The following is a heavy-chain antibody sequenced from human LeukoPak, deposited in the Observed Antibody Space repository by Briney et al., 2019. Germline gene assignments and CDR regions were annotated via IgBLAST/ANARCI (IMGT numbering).Heavy chain of an antibody. CDR1: GFTFSDYY. CDR2: IYTSRNTI. D-gene: IGHD3-10*01. CDR3: ARSPAFFGNYHYGMDV. Sequence: PGGSLRLSCAASGFTFSDYYMNWIRQAPGKGLEWVSYIYTSRNTIYYADSVKGRFTISRDSAKNSLYLQMNSLRADDAAVYYCARSPAFFGNYHYGMDVWGQGTTVTVSS. J-gene: IGHJ6*02. V-gene: IGHV3-11*01.